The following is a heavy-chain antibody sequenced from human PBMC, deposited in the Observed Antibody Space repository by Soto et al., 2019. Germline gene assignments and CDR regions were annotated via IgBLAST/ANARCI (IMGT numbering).Heavy chain of an antibody. CDR3: ARAREAARPLNY. Sequence: QVQLVESGGGVVQPGRSLRLSCAASGFTFSSYAMHWVRQAPGKGLEWVAVISYDGSNKYYADSVKGRFTISRDNSKNTQYLQMNSLRAEDTAVYYCARAREAARPLNYWGQGTLVTVSS. CDR1: GFTFSSYA. J-gene: IGHJ4*02. D-gene: IGHD6-6*01. CDR2: ISYDGSNK. V-gene: IGHV3-30-3*01.